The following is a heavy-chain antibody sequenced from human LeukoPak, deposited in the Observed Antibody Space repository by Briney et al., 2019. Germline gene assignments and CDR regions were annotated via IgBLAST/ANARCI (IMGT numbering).Heavy chain of an antibody. V-gene: IGHV1-46*01. J-gene: IGHJ3*02. CDR1: GYTFTNYY. CDR2: INPSGGST. Sequence: ASVKVSCKASGYTFTNYYMHWVRQAPGQGLEWMGIINPSGGSTSYAQKFQGRVTMTTDTSTSTAYMELRSLRSDDTAVYYCARDRRAVDAFDIWGQGTMVTVSS. CDR3: ARDRRAVDAFDI.